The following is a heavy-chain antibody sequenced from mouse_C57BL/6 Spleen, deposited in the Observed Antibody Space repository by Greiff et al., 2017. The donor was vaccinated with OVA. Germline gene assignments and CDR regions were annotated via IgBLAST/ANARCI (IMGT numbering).Heavy chain of an antibody. V-gene: IGHV5-17*01. CDR1: GFTFSDYG. Sequence: EVMLVESGGGLVKPGGSLKLSCAASGFTFSDYGMHWVRQAPEKGLEWVAYISSGSSTIYYADTVKGRFTISRDNAKNTLFLQMTSLRSEDTAMYYCARTLGNYYAMDYWGQGTSVTVSS. CDR2: ISSGSSTI. D-gene: IGHD2-1*01. J-gene: IGHJ4*01. CDR3: ARTLGNYYAMDY.